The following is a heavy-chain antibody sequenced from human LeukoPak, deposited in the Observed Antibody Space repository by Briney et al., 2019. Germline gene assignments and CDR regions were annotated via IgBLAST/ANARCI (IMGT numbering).Heavy chain of an antibody. CDR1: GFTYSSYA. V-gene: IGHV3-23*01. Sequence: PGGSLRLSCAASGFTYSSYAMSWVRQPPGKGLEWVSAISGSGGSTYYADSVKGRFTISRGNSKNTLYLQMNSLRAEDTAVYYCAKVPHYDYVWGSYRPYFDYWGQGTLVTVSS. D-gene: IGHD3-16*02. J-gene: IGHJ4*02. CDR2: ISGSGGST. CDR3: AKVPHYDYVWGSYRPYFDY.